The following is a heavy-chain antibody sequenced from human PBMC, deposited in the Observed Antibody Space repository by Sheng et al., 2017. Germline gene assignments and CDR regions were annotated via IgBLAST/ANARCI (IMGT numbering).Heavy chain of an antibody. Sequence: EVQLVESGGGLVQPGGSLRLSCEASGFSFGSYWMHWVRLAPGKGLVWVARITGDGSTTTYADSVKGRFTISRDNAKNTVYLEMNSLRAEDTAVYYCTRGVTMATITPFGCWGQGTLVTVSS. V-gene: IGHV3-74*01. CDR3: TRGVTMATITPFGC. CDR2: ITGDGSTT. CDR1: GFSFGSYW. J-gene: IGHJ4*02. D-gene: IGHD5-12*01.